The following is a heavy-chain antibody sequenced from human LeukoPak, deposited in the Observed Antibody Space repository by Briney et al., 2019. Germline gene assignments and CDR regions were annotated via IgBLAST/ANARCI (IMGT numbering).Heavy chain of an antibody. Sequence: GGSLRLSCAASGFTFSAYWMHWVRQDPGKGLVWVSRINNDGSSTIYADAVKGRFTISRDNAKSTLYLQMNSLRAEDTAVYYCARDGGYSGYEYFDYWGQGTLVTVSS. CDR3: ARDGGYSGYEYFDY. V-gene: IGHV3-74*01. J-gene: IGHJ4*02. CDR1: GFTFSAYW. D-gene: IGHD5-12*01. CDR2: INNDGSST.